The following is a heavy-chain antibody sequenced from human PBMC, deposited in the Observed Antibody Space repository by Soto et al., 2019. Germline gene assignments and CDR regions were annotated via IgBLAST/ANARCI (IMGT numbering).Heavy chain of an antibody. CDR1: GGSFSGYY. D-gene: IGHD2-8*02. CDR3: ARDKSTGLFDY. J-gene: IGHJ4*02. CDR2: INHSGST. V-gene: IGHV4-34*01. Sequence: QVQLQQWGAGLLKPSETLSLTCAVYGGSFSGYYWTWIRQPPGTGLEWIGEINHSGSTKYNPSLKIRVTISVDTYKNQFSLKLTSVAAAATSVYSCARDKSTGLFDYWGQGTLVTVSS.